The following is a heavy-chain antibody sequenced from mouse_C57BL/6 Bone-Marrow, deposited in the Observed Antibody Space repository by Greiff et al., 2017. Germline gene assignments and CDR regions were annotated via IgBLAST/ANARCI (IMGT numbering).Heavy chain of an antibody. V-gene: IGHV5-6*01. J-gene: IGHJ2*01. D-gene: IGHD4-1*01. CDR2: ISSGGSYT. CDR3: ASLGRGNY. Sequence: EVKLVESGGDLVKPGGSLKLSCAASGFTFSSYGMSWVRQTPDKRLEWVATISSGGSYTYYPDSVKGRFTISRDNAKNTQYLQMSSLKSEDTAMYYCASLGRGNYWGQGTTLTVSS. CDR1: GFTFSSYG.